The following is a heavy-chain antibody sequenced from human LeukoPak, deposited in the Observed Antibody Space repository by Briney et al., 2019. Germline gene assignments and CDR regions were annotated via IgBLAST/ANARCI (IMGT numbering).Heavy chain of an antibody. V-gene: IGHV3-33*01. CDR1: GFTFSSYG. CDR3: ARDIGSGWYNYFDY. CDR2: IWYDGSNK. D-gene: IGHD6-19*01. J-gene: IGHJ4*02. Sequence: GRSLRLSCAASGFTFSSYGMHWVRQAPGKGLEWEAVIWYDGSNKYYADSVKGRFTISRDNSKNTLYLQMNSLRAEDTAVYYCARDIGSGWYNYFDYWGQGTLVTVSS.